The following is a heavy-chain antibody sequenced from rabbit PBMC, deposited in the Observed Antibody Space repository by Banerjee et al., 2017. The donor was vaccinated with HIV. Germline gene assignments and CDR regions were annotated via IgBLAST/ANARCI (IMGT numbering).Heavy chain of an antibody. D-gene: IGHD2-1*01. V-gene: IGHV1S45*01. J-gene: IGHJ4*01. CDR2: IHNGDGRS. CDR3: ARDDDGGARYYFTL. CDR1: GFSFSSTYW. Sequence: QEQLEESGGDLVKPEGSLTLTCTASGFSFSSTYWMCWVRQAPGKGLELIGCIHNGDGRSYYARWPKDRFTISKTSSTTVTLQLNSLTAADTAPYFCARDDDGGARYYFTLWGQGTLVTVS.